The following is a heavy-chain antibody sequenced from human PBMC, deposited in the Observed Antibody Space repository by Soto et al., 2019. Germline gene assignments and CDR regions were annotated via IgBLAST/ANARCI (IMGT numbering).Heavy chain of an antibody. D-gene: IGHD3-3*01. V-gene: IGHV3-33*01. CDR3: ARDLAYYDFWCGYPGPNYYYVMDV. J-gene: IGHJ6*02. Sequence: GGSLRLSCAASGFTFSSSGMHWVRQAPGKGLEWVAVIWYDGSNKYYADSVKGRFTISRDNSKNTLYLQMNSLRAEDTAVYYCARDLAYYDFWCGYPGPNYYYVMDVWGQGTTVTGSS. CDR2: IWYDGSNK. CDR1: GFTFSSSG.